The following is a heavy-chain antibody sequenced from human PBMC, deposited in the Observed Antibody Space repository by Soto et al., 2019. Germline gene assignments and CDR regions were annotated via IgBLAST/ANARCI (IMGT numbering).Heavy chain of an antibody. CDR3: ARGRYGDY. V-gene: IGHV1-18*01. CDR1: GYAFTTYG. J-gene: IGHJ4*02. CDR2: ISAHNGNT. D-gene: IGHD1-1*01. Sequence: QVHLVQSGAAVTKPGASVKVSCKGSGYAFTTYGISWVRQAPGQGLEWMGWISAHNGNTNYAQKLQGRGTVTRDTSTSTDYMELRSLRSEDTAVYYCARGRYGDYWGQGALVTVSS.